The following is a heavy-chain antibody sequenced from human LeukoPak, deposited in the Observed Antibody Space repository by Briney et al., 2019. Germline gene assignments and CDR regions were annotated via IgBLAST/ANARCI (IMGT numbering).Heavy chain of an antibody. V-gene: IGHV4-39*07. D-gene: IGHD5-12*01. CDR3: ARALGLGGMDV. Sequence: PSETLSLTCTVSGGSISSSSYYWGWIRQPPGKGLEWIGSIYHSGSTYYNPSLKSRVTISVDTSKNQFSLKLSSVTAADTAVYYCARALGLGGMDVWGQGTTVTVSS. J-gene: IGHJ6*02. CDR2: IYHSGST. CDR1: GGSISSSSYY.